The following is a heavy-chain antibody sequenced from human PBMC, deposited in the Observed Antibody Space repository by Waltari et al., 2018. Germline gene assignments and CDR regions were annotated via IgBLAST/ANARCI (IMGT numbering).Heavy chain of an antibody. CDR1: GGTFSTYG. Sequence: QVQLVQSGAEVKKPGSSVKVSCKASGGTFSTYGISWVRQAPGQGLEWMGGIIPILRTTNYGQKFQGRVTITADESTSTVYMELSSLKSEDTAVYYCARGVGATSRNLRYWGQGTLVTVSS. CDR2: IIPILRTT. CDR3: ARGVGATSRNLRY. V-gene: IGHV1-69*13. J-gene: IGHJ4*02. D-gene: IGHD1-26*01.